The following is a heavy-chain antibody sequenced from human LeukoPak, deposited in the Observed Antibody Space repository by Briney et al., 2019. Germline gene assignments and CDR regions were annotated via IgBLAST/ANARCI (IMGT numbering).Heavy chain of an antibody. CDR3: ARNARGPGDY. V-gene: IGHV3-7*01. D-gene: IGHD2-2*01. J-gene: IGHJ4*02. CDR1: GLTFSTYW. Sequence: PGGSLRLSCAASGLTFSTYWMNWVRQAPGKGLEWVANTKEDGSEKYYVDSVKGRFTISRDNAKNSVYLQMNSLRAEDTAIYYCARNARGPGDYWGQGTVVTVSS. CDR2: TKEDGSEK.